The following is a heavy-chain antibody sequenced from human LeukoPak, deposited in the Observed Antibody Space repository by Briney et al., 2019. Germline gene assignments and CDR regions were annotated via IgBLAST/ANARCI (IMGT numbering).Heavy chain of an antibody. Sequence: GGSLRLSCAASGFTFSSYAMHWVRQAPGKGLEWVAVISYDGSNKYYADSVKGRFTISRDNSKNTLYLQMNGLRAEDTAVYYCARGGKYQLLYGNWFDPWGQGTLVTVSS. CDR3: ARGGKYQLLYGNWFDP. J-gene: IGHJ5*02. V-gene: IGHV3-30-3*01. CDR2: ISYDGSNK. D-gene: IGHD2-2*02. CDR1: GFTFSSYA.